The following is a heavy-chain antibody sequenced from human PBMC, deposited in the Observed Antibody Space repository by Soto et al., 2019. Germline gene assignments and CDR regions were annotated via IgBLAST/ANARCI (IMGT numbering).Heavy chain of an antibody. Sequence: QLVETGGGLIQPGTSLTLSCAASGFSVSRNYMTWVRQAPGKGLEWVSFFYSGGATFYADSVKGRFILSRDDSQNTMYLQMNNLSAEDTAVYYCARVPGRIWGRGTLVTVAS. D-gene: IGHD3-10*01. J-gene: IGHJ4*02. CDR2: FYSGGAT. CDR1: GFSVSRNY. V-gene: IGHV3-53*02. CDR3: ARVPGRI.